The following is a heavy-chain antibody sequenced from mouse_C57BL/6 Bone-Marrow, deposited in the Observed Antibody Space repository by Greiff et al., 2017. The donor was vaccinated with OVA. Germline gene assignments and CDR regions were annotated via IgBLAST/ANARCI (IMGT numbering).Heavy chain of an antibody. D-gene: IGHD1-1*01. V-gene: IGHV1-18*01. CDR1: GYTFTDYN. CDR2: INPNNGGT. Sequence: EVQLQQSGPELVKPGASVKIPCKASGYTFTDYNMDWVKQSHGQSLEWIGDINPNNGGTIYNQKFKGKATLTVDKSSSTAYMELRSLTSEDTAVYYCARLGCSSLYFDYWGQGTTLTVSS. J-gene: IGHJ2*01. CDR3: ARLGCSSLYFDY.